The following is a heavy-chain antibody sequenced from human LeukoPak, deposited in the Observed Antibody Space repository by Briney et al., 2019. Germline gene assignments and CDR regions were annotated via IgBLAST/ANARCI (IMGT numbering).Heavy chain of an antibody. V-gene: IGHV3-7*03. CDR1: GFTFSSYW. CDR2: IKQDGSEK. Sequence: GGSLRLSCAASGFTFSSYWMSWVRQAPGKGLEWVANIKQDGSEKYYVDSVKGRFTISRDNAKNSLYLQMNSLRAEDTALYHCARDIAVAGTFWFDPWGQGTLVTVSS. D-gene: IGHD6-19*01. CDR3: ARDIAVAGTFWFDP. J-gene: IGHJ5*02.